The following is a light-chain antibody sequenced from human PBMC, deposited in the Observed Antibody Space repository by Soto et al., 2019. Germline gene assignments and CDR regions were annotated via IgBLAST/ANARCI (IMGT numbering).Light chain of an antibody. CDR3: QQYDSYSPLT. CDR2: KAS. V-gene: IGKV1-5*03. CDR1: QTISSW. Sequence: DIQMTQSPSTLSGSVGDRVTITCRASQTISSWLAWYQQKPGKAPKLLIYKASGLESGVPSRFSGSGSGTAFTLTISSLQPDDFATYYCQQYDSYSPLTFGGGTKVDIK. J-gene: IGKJ4*01.